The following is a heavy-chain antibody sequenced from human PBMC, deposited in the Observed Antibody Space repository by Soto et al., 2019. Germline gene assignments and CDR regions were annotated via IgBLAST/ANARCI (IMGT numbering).Heavy chain of an antibody. J-gene: IGHJ6*03. V-gene: IGHV1-18*01. CDR3: ARDSPAIFGVVTSPGYMDV. CDR1: GYTFTSYG. Sequence: ASVKVSCKASGYTFTSYGISWVRQAPGQGLEWMGWISAYNGNTNYAQKLQGRVTMTTDTSTSTAYMELRSLRSDDTAVYYCARDSPAIFGVVTSPGYMDVWGKGTTVTVSS. D-gene: IGHD3-3*01. CDR2: ISAYNGNT.